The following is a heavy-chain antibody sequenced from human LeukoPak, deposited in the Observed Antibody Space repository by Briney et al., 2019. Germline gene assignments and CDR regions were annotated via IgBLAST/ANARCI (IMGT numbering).Heavy chain of an antibody. CDR2: INGDASNT. CDR1: GLTFDSYW. V-gene: IGHV3-74*03. Sequence: GGSLRLSCAASGLTFDSYWMHWVRQVAGKGLVWVARINGDASNTTYADSVKGRFTISRDNAKNTLYLQMNSLRVDDTAVYYCARAMPHDNWFDPWGQGSLVTVSS. CDR3: ARAMPHDNWFDP. D-gene: IGHD2-2*01. J-gene: IGHJ5*02.